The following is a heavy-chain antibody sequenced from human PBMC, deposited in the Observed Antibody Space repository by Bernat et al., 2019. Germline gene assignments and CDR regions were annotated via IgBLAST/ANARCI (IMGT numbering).Heavy chain of an antibody. CDR1: GFTFSSYG. Sequence: QVQLVESGGGVVQPGRSLSLSCAASGFTFSSYGMHWVRQAPGKGLEWVAVIWYDGSNKYYADSVKGRFTISRDKSKNTLYLQMNSLRAEDTAVYYCASSVFDYYDSMVEPNLDYWGQGTLVTVSS. CDR2: IWYDGSNK. J-gene: IGHJ4*02. CDR3: ASSVFDYYDSMVEPNLDY. D-gene: IGHD3-22*01. V-gene: IGHV3-33*01.